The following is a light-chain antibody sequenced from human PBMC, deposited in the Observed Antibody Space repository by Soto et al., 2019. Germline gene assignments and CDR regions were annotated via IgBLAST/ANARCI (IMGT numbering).Light chain of an antibody. J-gene: IGKJ2*01. CDR3: QQFDDSRPAFT. Sequence: ESVLTQSPGSLSLSPGERATLSCRATQTVNSKFLNWYQHKPGQAPRLLIYGASLRATGIPDRFSGSRSGADFTLTITGLQPEDSAVYICQQFDDSRPAFTFGQGTKLEI. V-gene: IGKV3-20*01. CDR2: GAS. CDR1: QTVNSKF.